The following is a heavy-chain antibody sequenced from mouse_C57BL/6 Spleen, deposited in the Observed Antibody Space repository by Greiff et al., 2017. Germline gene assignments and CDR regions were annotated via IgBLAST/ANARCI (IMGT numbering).Heavy chain of an antibody. D-gene: IGHD2-3*01. J-gene: IGHJ3*01. CDR2: IYPSDSET. CDR3: ARGGLYDGYYTAY. Sequence: QVQLQQPGAELVRPGSSVKLSCKASGYTFTSYWMDWVKQRPGQGLEWIGNIYPSDSETHYNQKFKDKATLTVDKSSSTAYMPLSSLTSADSAVYYCARGGLYDGYYTAYWGQGTLVTVSA. V-gene: IGHV1-61*01. CDR1: GYTFTSYW.